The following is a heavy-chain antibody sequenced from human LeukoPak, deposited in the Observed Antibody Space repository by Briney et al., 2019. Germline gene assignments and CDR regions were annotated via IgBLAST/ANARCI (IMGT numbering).Heavy chain of an antibody. Sequence: PSQTLSLTCAVSGASISADYWIWIRQPPGKGLEWIGYIYYSGSTKYNPSLKSRVTISVDTSKNQFSLRLSSVTAADTAVYYCAHGSDYYGMDVWGQGTTVTVSS. D-gene: IGHD3-10*01. V-gene: IGHV4-59*08. J-gene: IGHJ6*02. CDR2: IYYSGST. CDR3: AHGSDYYGMDV. CDR1: GASISADY.